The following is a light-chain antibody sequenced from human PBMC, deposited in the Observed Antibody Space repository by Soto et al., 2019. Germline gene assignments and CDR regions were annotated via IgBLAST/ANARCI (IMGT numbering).Light chain of an antibody. CDR2: GAS. CDR1: QSVSSRH. J-gene: IGKJ2*01. V-gene: IGKV3-20*01. Sequence: EIVLTQSPGTLSLSPRERATLSCRASQSVSSRHLAWYQQKPGQAPRLLIYGASSSATGIPDRFSSSGSVTDFTITINRLGPEDFAVYYCQQYSGLPYTFGQGTKLEVK. CDR3: QQYSGLPYT.